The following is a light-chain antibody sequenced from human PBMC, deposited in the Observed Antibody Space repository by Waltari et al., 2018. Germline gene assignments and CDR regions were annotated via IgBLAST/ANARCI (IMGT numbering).Light chain of an antibody. J-gene: IGKJ1*01. V-gene: IGKV3-20*01. CDR1: QSVRSSY. CDR3: QQYGNSPWT. CDR2: DAS. Sequence: EIVLTQSPGTLSLSPGERATLSCRASQSVRSSYLAWYQQKPGQAPRLLIHDASRRATGIPDRFRGSGSGTDFTLTITGLEPEDFAVYYCQQYGNSPWTFAQGTKVEIK.